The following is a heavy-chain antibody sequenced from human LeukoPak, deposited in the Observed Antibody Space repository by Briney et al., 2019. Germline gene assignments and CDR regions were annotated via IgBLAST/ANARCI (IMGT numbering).Heavy chain of an antibody. Sequence: ASVKVSCKASGYTFTSYAMNWVRQAPGQGLEWMGWINTYTGNPTYAQGFTGRFVFSLDASVSTAYLQISSLKAEDTAVYYCARWDYDSSGYALYYFDYWGQGTLVTVSS. CDR3: ARWDYDSSGYALYYFDY. J-gene: IGHJ4*02. V-gene: IGHV7-4-1*02. D-gene: IGHD3-22*01. CDR2: INTYTGNP. CDR1: GYTFTSYA.